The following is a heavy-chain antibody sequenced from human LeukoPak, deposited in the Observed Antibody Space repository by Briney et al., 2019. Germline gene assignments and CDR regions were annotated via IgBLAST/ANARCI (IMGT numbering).Heavy chain of an antibody. D-gene: IGHD1-26*01. CDR1: GDSVSNNLVT. Sequence: SQTLSLTCVISGDSVSNNLVTWNWIRQSPSRGLEWLGRTYYRSKWYYDYAVSVKSRIIINPDTPRNQISLNLSFVTPEDTAVYYCVRDGTWEYWGQGTLVTVSS. V-gene: IGHV6-1*01. J-gene: IGHJ4*02. CDR3: VRDGTWEY. CDR2: TYYRSKWYY.